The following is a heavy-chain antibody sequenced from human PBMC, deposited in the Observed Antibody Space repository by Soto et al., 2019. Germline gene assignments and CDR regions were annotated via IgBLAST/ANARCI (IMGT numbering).Heavy chain of an antibody. D-gene: IGHD2-2*01. CDR3: ARSQGSSTSLEIYYYYYYGMDV. CDR1: GGTFSSYA. CDR2: IIHSSDTT. J-gene: IGHJ6*02. V-gene: IGHV1-69*01. Sequence: QVQLVQSGAEVKKPGSSVKVSCKASGGTFSSYAISWVRQAPGQGLEWLGGIIHSSDTTNYAQKFQGRVTITADESTSTAYMELSSLRSEDTAVYYCARSQGSSTSLEIYYYYYYGMDVWGQGTTVTVSS.